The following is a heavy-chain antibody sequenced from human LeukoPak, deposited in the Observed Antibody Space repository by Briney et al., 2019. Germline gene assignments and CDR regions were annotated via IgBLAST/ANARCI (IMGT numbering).Heavy chain of an antibody. CDR1: GGSISSYY. CDR3: ARAGLRFSYYYYYMDV. V-gene: IGHV4-59*01. Sequence: SETLSLTCTVSGGSISSYYWSWIRQPPGKGLEWIGYIYYSGSTNYNPSLKSRVTISVDTSKNQFSLKLSSVTAADTAVYYCARAGLRFSYYYYYMDVWGKGTTVTVSS. CDR2: IYYSGST. D-gene: IGHD3-3*01. J-gene: IGHJ6*03.